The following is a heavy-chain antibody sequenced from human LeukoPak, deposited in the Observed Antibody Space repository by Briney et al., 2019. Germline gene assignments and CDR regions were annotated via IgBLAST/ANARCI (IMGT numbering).Heavy chain of an antibody. V-gene: IGHV1-18*01. CDR1: GYTFTTYG. J-gene: IGHJ4*02. Sequence: ASVKVSCKASGYTFTTYGITWVRQAPGQGLEWMGWISAYNGNTSYAQNLQGRVTMTTDTSTSTAYLELRSLRSDDTAVYYCARATMVRGVTFHPDYWGQGTLVTVSS. D-gene: IGHD3-10*01. CDR2: ISAYNGNT. CDR3: ARATMVRGVTFHPDY.